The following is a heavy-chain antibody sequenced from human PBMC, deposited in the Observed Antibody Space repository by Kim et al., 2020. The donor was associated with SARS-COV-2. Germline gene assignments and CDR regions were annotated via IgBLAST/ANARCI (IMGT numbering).Heavy chain of an antibody. V-gene: IGHV5-51*01. J-gene: IGHJ6*02. D-gene: IGHD3-22*01. CDR3: ARPNFYDPTSFSYGMDL. CDR1: GYSFTTYW. Sequence: GESLKISCKGSGYSFTTYWIGWVRQMPGKGLEWMGIIYPGDSDTRYSPSFQGQVTISADKSISTAYLQWSSLKASDTAMYFCARPNFYDPTSFSYGMDLWGQGTTVTVSS. CDR2: IYPGDSDT.